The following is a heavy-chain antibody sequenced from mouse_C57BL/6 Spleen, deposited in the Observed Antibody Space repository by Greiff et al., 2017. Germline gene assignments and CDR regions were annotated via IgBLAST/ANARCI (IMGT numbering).Heavy chain of an antibody. Sequence: QVQLQQPGAELVRPGTSVKLSCKASGYTFTSYWMHWVKQRPGQGLEWIGVIDPSDSYTNYNQKFKGKATLTVDTSSSTAYMQLSSLTSEDSAVYYCARALMVTTGFAYWGQGTLVTVSA. D-gene: IGHD2-2*01. J-gene: IGHJ3*01. CDR1: GYTFTSYW. V-gene: IGHV1-59*01. CDR3: ARALMVTTGFAY. CDR2: IDPSDSYT.